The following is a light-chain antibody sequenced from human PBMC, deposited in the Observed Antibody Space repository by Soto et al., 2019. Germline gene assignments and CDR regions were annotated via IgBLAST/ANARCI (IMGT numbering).Light chain of an antibody. J-gene: IGKJ1*01. CDR2: GAS. CDR3: QQCENWWT. V-gene: IGKV3-15*01. Sequence: EIVMTQSPDTLSVSPGERATLSCRASQSVGSNLAWYQKKPGQAPRLLIFGASTRATGIPARFSGSGSGTGFTLTISSLQSEDFAVYYCQQCENWWTFGQGTKVDIK. CDR1: QSVGSN.